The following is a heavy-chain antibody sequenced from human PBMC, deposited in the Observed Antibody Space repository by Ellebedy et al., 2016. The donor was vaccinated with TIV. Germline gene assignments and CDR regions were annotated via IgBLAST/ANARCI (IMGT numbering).Heavy chain of an antibody. CDR2: IYYSGST. J-gene: IGHJ4*02. Sequence: MPSETLSLTCTVSGGSISSSSYYWGWIRQPPGKGLEWIGSIYYSGSTYYNPSLKSRVTISVDTSKNQFSLKLSSVTAADTAVYYCARANYPLRITIFGVGASYYFDYWGQGTLVTVSS. CDR1: GGSISSSSYY. V-gene: IGHV4-39*01. D-gene: IGHD3-3*01. CDR3: ARANYPLRITIFGVGASYYFDY.